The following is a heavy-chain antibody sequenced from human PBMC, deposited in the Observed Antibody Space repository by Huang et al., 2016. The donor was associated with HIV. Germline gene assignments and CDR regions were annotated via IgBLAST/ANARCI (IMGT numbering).Heavy chain of an antibody. CDR1: GGSIRSDNYY. J-gene: IGHJ4*02. CDR3: ARLPGSITMIRGVITDPY. Sequence: QLQLQESGPGLVKPSETLSLTCTVSGGSIRSDNYYWGWIRKPPGTGLEWIGSIYYSGGTYYNPSLKGRVTITGDTSKNHFALRMRSVTAADTAVYYCARLPGSITMIRGVITDPYWGQGTLVTVSS. D-gene: IGHD3-10*01. CDR2: IYYSGGT. V-gene: IGHV4-39*02.